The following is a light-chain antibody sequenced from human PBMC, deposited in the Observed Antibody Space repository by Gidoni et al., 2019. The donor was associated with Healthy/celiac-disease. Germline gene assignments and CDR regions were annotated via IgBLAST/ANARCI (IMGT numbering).Light chain of an antibody. CDR1: QGISSY. CDR3: QQSYSTRLT. V-gene: IGKV1-39*01. J-gene: IGKJ4*01. CDR2: AAS. Sequence: DIQMTQPPSSLSASVGDRVTITCRASQGISSYLNWYQQKPGKAPKVLIYAASSLQSGVPSRFSGSGSGTDFTLTISSLQPEDFATYYCQQSYSTRLTFGGGTKVEIK.